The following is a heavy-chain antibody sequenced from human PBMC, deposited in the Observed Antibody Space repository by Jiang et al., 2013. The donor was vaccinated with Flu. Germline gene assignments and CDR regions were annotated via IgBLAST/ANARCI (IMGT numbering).Heavy chain of an antibody. CDR2: TYYRSKWYN. V-gene: IGHV6-1*01. CDR3: ARDLSCSGGSCYNTRTDAFDI. Sequence: NSAAWNWIRQSPSRGLEWLGRTYYRSKWYNDYAVSVKSRITINPDTSKNQFSLQLNSVTPEDTAVYYCARDLSCSGGSCYNTRTDAFDIWGQGTMVTVSS. J-gene: IGHJ3*02. CDR1: NSAA. D-gene: IGHD2-15*01.